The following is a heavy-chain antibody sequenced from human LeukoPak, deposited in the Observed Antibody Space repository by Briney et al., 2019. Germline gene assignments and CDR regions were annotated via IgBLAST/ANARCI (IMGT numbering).Heavy chain of an antibody. J-gene: IGHJ6*02. CDR1: GGTFSSYA. D-gene: IGHD6-13*01. CDR3: ARTLIAAAGTYYYYYGMDV. CDR2: INPNSGGT. V-gene: IGHV1-2*04. Sequence: ASVKVSCTSSGGTFSSYAIRWVRQAPGQGLEWMGWINPNSGGTNYAQKFQGWVTMTRDTSISTAYMELSRLRSDDTAVYYCARTLIAAAGTYYYYYGMDVWGQGTTVTVSS.